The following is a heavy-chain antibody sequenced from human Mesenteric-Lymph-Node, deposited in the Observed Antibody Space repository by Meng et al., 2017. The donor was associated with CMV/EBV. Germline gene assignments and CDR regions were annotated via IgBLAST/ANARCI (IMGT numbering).Heavy chain of an antibody. D-gene: IGHD3-10*01. J-gene: IGHJ4*02. CDR3: VRVIYGSGSYYLDY. CDR2: ISYDGSNK. CDR1: GFTFSSYA. Sequence: GGSLRLSCAASGFTFSSYAMHWVRQAPGKGLEWVAVISYDGSNKYYADSVKGRFTISRDNGKNSLYLQMNSLRAEDTALYHCVRVIYGSGSYYLDYWGQGTLVTVSS. V-gene: IGHV3-30*04.